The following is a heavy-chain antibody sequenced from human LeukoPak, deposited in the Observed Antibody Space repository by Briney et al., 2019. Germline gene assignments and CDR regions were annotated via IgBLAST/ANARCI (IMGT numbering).Heavy chain of an antibody. CDR3: AIDKWELLGSFGY. V-gene: IGHV1-69*04. D-gene: IGHD1-26*01. Sequence: SVKVSCKASGGTFSSYAISWVRQAPGQGLEWMGRIIPILGIANYAQKFQGRATITADKSTSTAYMELSSLRSEDTAVYYCAIDKWELLGSFGYWGQGTLVTVSS. CDR1: GGTFSSYA. J-gene: IGHJ4*02. CDR2: IIPILGIA.